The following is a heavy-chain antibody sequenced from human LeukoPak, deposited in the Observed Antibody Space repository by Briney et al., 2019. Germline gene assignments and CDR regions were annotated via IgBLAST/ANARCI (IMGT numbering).Heavy chain of an antibody. D-gene: IGHD5-12*01. Sequence: SETLSLTCAVYGGSFSGYYWSWIRQPPGKGLEWIGEINHSGSTNYNPSLKNRVTISVDTSKNQFSLKLSSVTAADTAVYYCARGGYSGYDYHFDYWGQGTLVTVSS. CDR1: GGSFSGYY. J-gene: IGHJ4*02. V-gene: IGHV4-34*01. CDR2: INHSGST. CDR3: ARGGYSGYDYHFDY.